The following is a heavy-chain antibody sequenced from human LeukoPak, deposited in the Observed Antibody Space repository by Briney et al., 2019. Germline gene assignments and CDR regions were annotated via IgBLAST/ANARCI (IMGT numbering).Heavy chain of an antibody. CDR3: ARDVYDSSGYYLLGDN. J-gene: IGHJ4*02. D-gene: IGHD3-22*01. V-gene: IGHV4-59*01. CDR2: IHSSGST. CDR1: GGSTSDFY. Sequence: PSETLSLTCTVSGGSTSDFYWSWIRQSPGKGLEWLGYIHSSGSTHYNPSLKSRVTISLDTSKKQFSLKLSSVTAADTALYYCARDVYDSSGYYLLGDNWGQGTLVTVSS.